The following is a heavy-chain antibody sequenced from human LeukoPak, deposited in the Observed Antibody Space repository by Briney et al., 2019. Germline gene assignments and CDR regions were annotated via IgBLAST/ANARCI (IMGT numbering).Heavy chain of an antibody. CDR3: ARGRYSGYEKLDY. CDR2: IIPIFGTA. D-gene: IGHD5-12*01. Sequence: ASVKVSCKASGGTFSSYAISWVRQAPGQGLEWMGGIIPIFGTANYAQKFQGRVTITADKSTSTAYMELSSLRSEDTAVYYCARGRYSGYEKLDYWGQGTLVTVSS. V-gene: IGHV1-69*06. J-gene: IGHJ4*02. CDR1: GGTFSSYA.